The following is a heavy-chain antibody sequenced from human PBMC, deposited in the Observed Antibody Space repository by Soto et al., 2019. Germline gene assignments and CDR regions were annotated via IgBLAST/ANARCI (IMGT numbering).Heavy chain of an antibody. V-gene: IGHV3-74*01. CDR1: GFAFNTYW. CDR3: VRDRNWQLDDC. J-gene: IGHJ4*02. D-gene: IGHD1-1*01. CDR2: INGDGSST. Sequence: GGSLRLSCAASGFAFNTYWMHWVRQAPGKGLVWVSRINGDGSSTNYADSVKGRFTISRDNAKDTLYLQMNSLRGEDTAVYYCVRDRNWQLDDCWGQGTLVTVSS.